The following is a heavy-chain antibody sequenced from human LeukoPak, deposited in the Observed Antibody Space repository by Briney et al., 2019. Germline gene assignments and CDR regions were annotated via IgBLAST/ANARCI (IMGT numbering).Heavy chain of an antibody. D-gene: IGHD3-10*01. J-gene: IGHJ3*02. Sequence: PSGTLSLTCAVSGGSISSINWWSWVRQAPGKGLEWIGEIYHTGSTNYNPSLKSRVTISVDKSKNHFSLNLSSVTAADTAVYYCAKSNGYGLIDIWGQGTMVTVSS. CDR3: AKSNGYGLIDI. CDR1: GGSISSINW. CDR2: IYHTGST. V-gene: IGHV4-4*02.